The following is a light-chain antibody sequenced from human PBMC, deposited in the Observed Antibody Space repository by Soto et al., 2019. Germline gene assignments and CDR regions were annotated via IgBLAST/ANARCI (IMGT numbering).Light chain of an antibody. CDR2: DAS. Sequence: DIQMTQSPSSLSASVGDRVTITCQASQDISNYLNWYQQKPGKAPKLLIYDASNLETGVPSRFSGSGSGTDFTFTISSLQPEDIATYYCQQYDNLPPLITFGQGTKVDIK. V-gene: IGKV1-33*01. CDR1: QDISNY. J-gene: IGKJ1*01. CDR3: QQYDNLPPLIT.